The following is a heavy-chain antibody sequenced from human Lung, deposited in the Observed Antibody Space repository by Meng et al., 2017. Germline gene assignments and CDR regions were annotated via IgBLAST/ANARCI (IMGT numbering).Heavy chain of an antibody. CDR2: TYYRSKWYN. CDR3: ARSQQWLDS. J-gene: IGHJ4*02. CDR1: GDSVSSNSAA. V-gene: IGHV6-1*01. D-gene: IGHD6-19*01. Sequence: VHLRQSGPGLVKPSQTLSLPCAISGDSVSSNSAAWNCIRQSPSRGLEWLGRTYYRSKWYNGYAVSVRSRITINPDTSKNQFSLQLNSVTPEDTAVYYCARSQQWLDSWGQGTLVTVSS.